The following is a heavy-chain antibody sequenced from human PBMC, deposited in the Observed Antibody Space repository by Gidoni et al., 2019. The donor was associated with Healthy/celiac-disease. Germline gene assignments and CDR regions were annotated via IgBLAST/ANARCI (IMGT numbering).Heavy chain of an antibody. CDR2: IYYSGST. Sequence: QLQLQESGPGLVKPSETLSLTCTVPGGSISSSSYYWGWIRQPPGKGLEWIGSIYYSGSTYYNPSLKSRVTISVDTSKNQFSLKLSSVTAADTAVYYCARHHQTYYYYGMDVWGQGTTVTVSS. CDR1: GGSISSSSYY. D-gene: IGHD2-2*01. V-gene: IGHV4-39*01. CDR3: ARHHQTYYYYGMDV. J-gene: IGHJ6*02.